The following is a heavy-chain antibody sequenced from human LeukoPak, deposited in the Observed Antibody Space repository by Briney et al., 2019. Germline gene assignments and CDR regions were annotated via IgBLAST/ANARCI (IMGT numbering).Heavy chain of an antibody. CDR2: INPRGGST. Sequence: ASVKVSCKASGYTFTSYYIHWARQAPGQGLEGMGIINPRGGSTSYAQKFQGRVTMTRDTSTSTVYMELSSLRSEDTAVYYCERKGSSGYLDYWGRGTLDRVSS. J-gene: IGHJ4*02. D-gene: IGHD3-22*01. CDR3: ERKGSSGYLDY. V-gene: IGHV1-46*01. CDR1: GYTFTSYY.